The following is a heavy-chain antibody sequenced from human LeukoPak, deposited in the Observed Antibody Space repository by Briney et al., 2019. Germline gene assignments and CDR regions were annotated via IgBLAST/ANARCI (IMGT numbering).Heavy chain of an antibody. Sequence: SETLSLTCTVSGGSIDSNSWTWIRQPPGKGLEWIGYIYCSGTTNYNPSLKSRVTMSVDMSKNQFSLKLSSVTAADTAVYYCARGFGYGDYAVDYWGQGTLVTVSS. D-gene: IGHD4-17*01. CDR2: IYCSGTT. V-gene: IGHV4-59*12. CDR1: GGSIDSNS. CDR3: ARGFGYGDYAVDY. J-gene: IGHJ4*02.